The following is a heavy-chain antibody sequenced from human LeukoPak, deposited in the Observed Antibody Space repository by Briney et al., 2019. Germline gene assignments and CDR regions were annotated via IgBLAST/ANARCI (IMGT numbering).Heavy chain of an antibody. J-gene: IGHJ6*02. V-gene: IGHV3-48*04. D-gene: IGHD4-17*01. CDR2: ISSSSSTI. CDR1: GFTFSSYS. Sequence: PGGSLRLSCAASGFTFSSYSMNWVRRAPGKGLEWVSYISSSSSTIYYADSVKGRFTISRDNAKNSLYLQMNSLRAEDTAVYYCAREDGSSTVTLTSYGMDVWGQGTTVTVSS. CDR3: AREDGSSTVTLTSYGMDV.